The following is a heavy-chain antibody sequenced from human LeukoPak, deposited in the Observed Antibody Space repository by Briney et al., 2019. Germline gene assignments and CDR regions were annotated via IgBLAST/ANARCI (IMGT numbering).Heavy chain of an antibody. CDR3: ARGTALPGVDY. Sequence: GGSLRLSCAASGFTFSNSWMNWFRQAPGRLEWVANINHDGSEKNYVDSVEGRFTITRDNTKKSLYLQMNSLGAEDAAVYYCARGTALPGVDYWGQGTLVIVSS. J-gene: IGHJ4*02. CDR1: GFTFSNSW. D-gene: IGHD3-10*01. CDR2: INHDGSEK. V-gene: IGHV3-7*01.